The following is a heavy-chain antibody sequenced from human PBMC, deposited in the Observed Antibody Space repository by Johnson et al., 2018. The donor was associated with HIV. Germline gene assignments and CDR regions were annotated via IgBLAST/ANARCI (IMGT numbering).Heavy chain of an antibody. CDR2: ISHDGYNE. Sequence: QVQLVESGGGLVKPGGSLRLSCAASGFTFSNAWMSWVRQAPGKGLEWVAVISHDGYNEDYADSVKGRFTISRDNSKNTLYLQLNSLRADDTAVYFCARDRFGDSDAFDIWGQGTMVTVSS. CDR3: ARDRFGDSDAFDI. CDR1: GFTFSNAW. V-gene: IGHV3-30*03. D-gene: IGHD4-17*01. J-gene: IGHJ3*02.